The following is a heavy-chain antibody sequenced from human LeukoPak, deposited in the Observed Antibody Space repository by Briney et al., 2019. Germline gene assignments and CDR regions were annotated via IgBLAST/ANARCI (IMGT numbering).Heavy chain of an antibody. CDR3: AISLITGTTGVHYYYMDV. V-gene: IGHV5-51*01. CDR2: IYPGDSDT. J-gene: IGHJ6*03. Sequence: GESLKISCKGSGYSFTSYWIGWGRPMPGKGLEWMGIIYPGDSDTRYSPSFQGQVTISADKSISTAYLQWSSLKASDTAMYYCAISLITGTTGVHYYYMDVWGKGTTVTVSS. D-gene: IGHD1-7*01. CDR1: GYSFTSYW.